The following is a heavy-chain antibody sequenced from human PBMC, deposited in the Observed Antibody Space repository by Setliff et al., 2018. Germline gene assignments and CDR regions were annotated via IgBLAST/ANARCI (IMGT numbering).Heavy chain of an antibody. V-gene: IGHV4-61*02. J-gene: IGHJ4*01. CDR3: ARERYFDWFFED. Sequence: ASETLSLTCTVSGGSITSGSFYWSWIRQPAGKKLEWIGRIHARGSPDYNPSFKSRVTISRDTSTNQFSLKLGSVTAADTAVYYCARERYFDWFFEDWGHGTLVTVSS. CDR2: IHARGSP. D-gene: IGHD3-9*01. CDR1: GGSITSGSFY.